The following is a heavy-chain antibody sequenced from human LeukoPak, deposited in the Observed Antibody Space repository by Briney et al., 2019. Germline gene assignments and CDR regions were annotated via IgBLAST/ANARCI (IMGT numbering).Heavy chain of an antibody. CDR3: ARFTNLQYSSSWYYAFDI. Sequence: PSETLSLTCTVSGGSISSSSYYWGWIRQPPGKGQGWIGSIYYSGSTYYNPSLKSRVTISVDSSKNQFSLKLSSVTAADTAVYYCARFTNLQYSSSWYYAFDIWGQGTMVTVSS. CDR1: GGSISSSSYY. CDR2: IYYSGST. J-gene: IGHJ3*02. V-gene: IGHV4-39*07. D-gene: IGHD6-13*01.